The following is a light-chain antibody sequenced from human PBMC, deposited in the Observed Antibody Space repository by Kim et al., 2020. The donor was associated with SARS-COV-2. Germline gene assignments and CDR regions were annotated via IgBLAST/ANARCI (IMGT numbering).Light chain of an antibody. V-gene: IGKV1-5*03. CDR2: KAS. J-gene: IGKJ1*01. CDR1: QSISSW. CDR3: QQYLTDSWT. Sequence: DIQMTQSPSTLPASVGDRVTITCRASQSISSWLAWYQQKPGKAPKLLIHKASSLESGVPSRFSGSESGSEFTLTISSLQPDDFATYYCQQYLTDSWTFGQGTKVEVK.